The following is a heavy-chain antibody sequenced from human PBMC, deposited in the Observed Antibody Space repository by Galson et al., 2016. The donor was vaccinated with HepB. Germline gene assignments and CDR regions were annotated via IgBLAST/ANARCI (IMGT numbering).Heavy chain of an antibody. CDR2: IGYDESK. J-gene: IGHJ6*03. D-gene: IGHD3-10*01. CDR3: ARPRGKGGYYYYLDV. Sequence: SLRLSCAASGFTFSTYGMHWVRQAPGKGLEWVAVIGYDESKYYADSVKGRFTISRDNSKNTLYLQMNSLRAEDTAVYYCARPRGKGGYYYYLDVWGKGTTVTVSS. V-gene: IGHV3-33*01. CDR1: GFTFSTYG.